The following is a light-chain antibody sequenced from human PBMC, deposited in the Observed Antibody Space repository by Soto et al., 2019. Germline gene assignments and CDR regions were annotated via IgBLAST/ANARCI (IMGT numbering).Light chain of an antibody. CDR3: QYGNSPLFT. Sequence: EIVLTQSPGTLSLSPGERATLSCRASPSISSSNLAWYQQTPGQAPRLLIYGASSRATGIPDRFSGSGSGTDFTLPINRLEPEDFAVYYCQYGNSPLFTFGPGTTVDMK. CDR2: GAS. J-gene: IGKJ3*01. CDR1: PSISSSN. V-gene: IGKV3-20*01.